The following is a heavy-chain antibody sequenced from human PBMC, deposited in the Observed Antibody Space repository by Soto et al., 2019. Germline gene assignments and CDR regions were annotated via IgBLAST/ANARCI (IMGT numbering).Heavy chain of an antibody. CDR2: ISGSGDSI. J-gene: IGHJ3*02. CDR1: GFTFSTYA. CDR3: AKDRPYYERSDSPLGAFDI. V-gene: IGHV3-23*01. Sequence: GGSLRLSCAASGFTFSTYAMTWVRQAPGKGLEWASSISGSGDSIYYADSVKGRFTISRDNSNNTLYLQMNSLRAEDTAVYYCAKDRPYYERSDSPLGAFDIWDQGKMVTV. D-gene: IGHD3-22*01.